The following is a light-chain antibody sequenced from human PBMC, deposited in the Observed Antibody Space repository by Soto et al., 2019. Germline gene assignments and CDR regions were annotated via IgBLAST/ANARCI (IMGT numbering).Light chain of an antibody. V-gene: IGKV1-39*01. CDR2: AAS. CDR3: QQSYSTPWT. J-gene: IGKJ1*01. Sequence: DIQMTQSPYSLSASVGDRVTITCRASQSISSYLNWYQQKPGKAPKLLIYAASSSQSGVPSRFSGSGSGTDFTLTISSLQPEDFATYYCQQSYSTPWTFGQGTKVEIK. CDR1: QSISSY.